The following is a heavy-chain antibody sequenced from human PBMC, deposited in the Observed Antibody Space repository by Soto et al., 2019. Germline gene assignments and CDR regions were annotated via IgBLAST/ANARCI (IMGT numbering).Heavy chain of an antibody. V-gene: IGHV3-33*01. J-gene: IGHJ6*02. CDR1: GFTFNNYG. Sequence: QVQLVESGGGVVQPGRSLRLSCAASGFTFNNYGMHWVRQAPGKGLEWLAVIWNDGSNSSYANSVKGRFTISRDNSKNTPYPHMGILRAEDTAVYYCARRQIPPPTRGAANARGGMDVWGQGTTVTVSS. CDR3: ARRQIPPPTRGAANARGGMDV. CDR2: IWNDGSNS. D-gene: IGHD6-13*01.